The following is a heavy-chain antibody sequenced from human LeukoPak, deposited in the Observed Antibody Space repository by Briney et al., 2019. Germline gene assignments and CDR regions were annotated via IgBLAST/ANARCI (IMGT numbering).Heavy chain of an antibody. CDR2: IYYSGST. V-gene: IGHV4-59*01. CDR1: GDFISRYY. CDR3: ASTYYDFWSGFSSGFDP. Sequence: SETLSLTCTVSGDFISRYYWSWIRQPPGKGLEWIGYIYYSGSTNYNPSLKSRVTISVDTSKNQFSLKLSSVTAAGTAVYYCASTYYDFWSGFSSGFDPWGQGTLVTVSS. D-gene: IGHD3-3*01. J-gene: IGHJ5*02.